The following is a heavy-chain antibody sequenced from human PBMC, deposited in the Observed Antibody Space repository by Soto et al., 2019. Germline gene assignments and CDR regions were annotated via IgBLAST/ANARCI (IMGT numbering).Heavy chain of an antibody. CDR1: GYTFTGYA. D-gene: IGHD2-21*02. Sequence: ASAKVSCKASGYTFTGYAMHWVRQAPGQRLEWMGWINAGNGNTKYSQKFQGRVTITRDTSASTAYMELSSLRSEDTAVYYCARSIVVVTALDYWGQGTLVTVSS. V-gene: IGHV1-3*01. J-gene: IGHJ4*02. CDR2: INAGNGNT. CDR3: ARSIVVVTALDY.